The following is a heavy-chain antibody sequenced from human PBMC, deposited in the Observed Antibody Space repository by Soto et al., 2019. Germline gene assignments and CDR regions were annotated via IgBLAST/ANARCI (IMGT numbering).Heavy chain of an antibody. Sequence: ASVKVSCKASGYTFTSYDINWVRQATGQGLEWMGWMNPNSGNTGYAQKFQGRVTMTRNTSISTAYMELSSLRSEDTAVYYCARAKVRFLEWTNYYYYMDVWGKGTTVTSP. CDR3: ARAKVRFLEWTNYYYYMDV. CDR1: GYTFTSYD. CDR2: MNPNSGNT. D-gene: IGHD3-3*01. V-gene: IGHV1-8*01. J-gene: IGHJ6*03.